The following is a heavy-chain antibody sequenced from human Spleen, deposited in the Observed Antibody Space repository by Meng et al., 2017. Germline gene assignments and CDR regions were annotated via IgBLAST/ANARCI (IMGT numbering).Heavy chain of an antibody. V-gene: IGHV4-38-2*02. D-gene: IGHD4-23*01. CDR2: IYHSGTT. Sequence: SETLSLTCTVSGYSISSGYYWGWIRQPPGMGLEWIGTIYHSGTTYYNPSLKSRVTISIDTSKNQFSLNLNSVTAADTAVYYCARGASAAVTSYYYYGMDVWGQGTTVTVSS. CDR3: ARGASAAVTSYYYYGMDV. CDR1: GYSISSGYY. J-gene: IGHJ6*02.